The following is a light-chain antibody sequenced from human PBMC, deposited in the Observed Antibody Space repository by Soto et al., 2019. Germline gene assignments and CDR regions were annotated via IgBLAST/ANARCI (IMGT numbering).Light chain of an antibody. CDR1: GSDVGTYNR. J-gene: IGLJ1*01. CDR3: SSYTSSSTYV. CDR2: DVS. V-gene: IGLV2-18*02. Sequence: QSVLTQPPSVSGSPGQSVAISFTGTGSDVGTYNRVSWYQQPPGTAPKLMIYDVSDQPSGVPDRFSGSKSGNTASLTISGLQAEDEADYYCSSYTSSSTYVFGTGTKVTVL.